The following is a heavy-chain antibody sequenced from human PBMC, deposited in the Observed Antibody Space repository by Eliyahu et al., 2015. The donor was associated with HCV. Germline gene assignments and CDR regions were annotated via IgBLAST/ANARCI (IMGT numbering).Heavy chain of an antibody. V-gene: IGHV3-30*18. CDR2: ISYDGSNK. Sequence: QVQLVESGGGVXQPGRSLXXSCAASXFXXSSYGMHWVRQAPGKGLEWVAVISYDGSNKYYADSVKGRFTISRDNSKNTLYLQMNSLRAEDTAVYYCAKDLGGGWDLYYFDYWGQGTLVTVSS. J-gene: IGHJ4*02. CDR3: AKDLGGGWDLYYFDY. CDR1: XFXXSSYG. D-gene: IGHD6-19*01.